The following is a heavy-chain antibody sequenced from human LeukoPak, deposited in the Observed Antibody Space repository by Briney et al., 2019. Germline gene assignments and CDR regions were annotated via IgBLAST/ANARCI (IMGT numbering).Heavy chain of an antibody. CDR2: ISRVSTYI. Sequence: GGSLRLSCSASGFTFTDYSMSWVRQAPGKGLEWVSIISRVSTYIYYADSVKGRFTVSRDNAKSSLYLQMTSLRAEDTAVYFCARGGGDGDYYYYMDVWGKGTTVTVSS. J-gene: IGHJ6*03. CDR1: GFTFTDYS. D-gene: IGHD2-21*02. V-gene: IGHV3-21*01. CDR3: ARGGGDGDYYYYMDV.